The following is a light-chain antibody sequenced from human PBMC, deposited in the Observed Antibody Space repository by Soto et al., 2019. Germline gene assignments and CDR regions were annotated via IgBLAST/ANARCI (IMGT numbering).Light chain of an antibody. Sequence: QSVLTQPPSVSGAPGQRVTISCTGSSSNIGAGYDVHWYQQLPGTAPQLLIXXXXXXXXXXXXXXXXSKSGTSASLAITGLQAXXEAXYYCQSYDSSLSVVFGGGTKLTVL. CDR3: QSYDSSLSVV. CDR1: SSNIGAGYD. CDR2: XXX. J-gene: IGLJ2*01. V-gene: IGLV1-40*01.